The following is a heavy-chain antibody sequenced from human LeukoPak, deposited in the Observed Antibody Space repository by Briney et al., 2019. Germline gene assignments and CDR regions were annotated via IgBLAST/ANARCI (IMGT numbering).Heavy chain of an antibody. CDR1: GYTFTSYG. Sequence: GASVKVSCKASGYTFTSYGISWVRQAPGQGLEWMGRISAYNGNTYYAPNLQGRVTMTTDTSTSTAYMELRSLRSDDMAVYYCARDNLAAIAGWGLDYWGQGTLVTVSS. CDR3: ARDNLAAIAGWGLDY. J-gene: IGHJ4*02. CDR2: ISAYNGNT. V-gene: IGHV1-18*03. D-gene: IGHD2-15*01.